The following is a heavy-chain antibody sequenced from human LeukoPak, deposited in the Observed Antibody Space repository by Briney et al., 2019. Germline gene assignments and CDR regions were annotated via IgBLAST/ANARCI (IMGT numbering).Heavy chain of an antibody. J-gene: IGHJ4*02. V-gene: IGHV3-73*01. CDR3: TRRAGYSSSWYDPYYFDY. Sequence: GGSLRLSCAASGFTVSSNYMSWVRQASGKGLEWVGRIRSKANSYATAYAASVKGRFTISRDDSKNTAYLQMNSLKTEDTAVYYCTRRAGYSSSWYDPYYFDYWGQGTLVTVSS. CDR1: GFTVSSNY. D-gene: IGHD6-13*01. CDR2: IRSKANSYAT.